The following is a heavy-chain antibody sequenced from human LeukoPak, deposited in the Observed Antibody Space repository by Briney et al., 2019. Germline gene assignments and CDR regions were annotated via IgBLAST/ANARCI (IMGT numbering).Heavy chain of an antibody. CDR1: GGSSSSNY. Sequence: SETLSLTCTASGGSSSSNYWSWIRQPPGKGLEWIGNIYYSGSTNYNPSLKSRVTISLDPSKNQFSLKLSSVTAADTAVYYCARSHSPTNFDYWGQGTLVTVSS. J-gene: IGHJ4*02. CDR3: ARSHSPTNFDY. V-gene: IGHV4-59*01. CDR2: IYYSGST. D-gene: IGHD1/OR15-1a*01.